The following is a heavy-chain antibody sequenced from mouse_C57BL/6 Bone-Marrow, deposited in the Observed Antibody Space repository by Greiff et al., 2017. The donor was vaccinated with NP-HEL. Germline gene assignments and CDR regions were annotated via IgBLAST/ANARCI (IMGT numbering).Heavy chain of an antibody. CDR2: IYPRSGNT. Sequence: VQLQESGAELARPGASVKLSCKASGYTFTSYGISWVKQRPGQGLEWIGEIYPRSGNTYYNEKFKGKATLTADKSSSTAYMELRSLTSEDSAVYFGAREGGSHYAMDYWGQGTSVTVSS. D-gene: IGHD1-1*01. J-gene: IGHJ4*01. CDR3: AREGGSHYAMDY. V-gene: IGHV1-81*01. CDR1: GYTFTSYG.